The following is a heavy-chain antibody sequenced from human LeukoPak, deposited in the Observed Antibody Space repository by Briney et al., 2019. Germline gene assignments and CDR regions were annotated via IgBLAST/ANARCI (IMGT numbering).Heavy chain of an antibody. CDR2: IYYSGST. J-gene: IGHJ4*02. CDR3: AREQNLGSYGYSFDY. CDR1: GGSISSSSYY. D-gene: IGHD5-18*01. V-gene: IGHV4-39*07. Sequence: SETLSLTCTVSGGSISSSSYYWGWIRQPPGKGLEWIGSIYYSGSTNYNPSLKSRVTISVDKSKNQFSLKLSSVTAADTAVYYCAREQNLGSYGYSFDYWGQGTLVTVSS.